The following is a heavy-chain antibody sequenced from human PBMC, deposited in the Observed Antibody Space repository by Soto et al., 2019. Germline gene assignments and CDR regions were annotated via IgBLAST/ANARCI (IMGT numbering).Heavy chain of an antibody. CDR3: ARDAPVPATPFDY. J-gene: IGHJ4*02. CDR1: GFTFSSYG. D-gene: IGHD2-2*01. Sequence: PGGSLRLSCAASGFTFSSYGMHWVRQAPGKGLEWVAVIWYDGSNKYYADSVKGRFTISRDNSKNTLYLQMNSLRAEDTAVYYCARDAPVPATPFDYWGQGTLVTVSS. V-gene: IGHV3-33*01. CDR2: IWYDGSNK.